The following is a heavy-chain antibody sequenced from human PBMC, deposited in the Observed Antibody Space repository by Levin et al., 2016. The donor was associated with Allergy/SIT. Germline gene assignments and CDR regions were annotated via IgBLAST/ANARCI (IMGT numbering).Heavy chain of an antibody. CDR1: GYTFTSYG. J-gene: IGHJ6*02. D-gene: IGHD4-11*01. CDR2: ISAYNGNT. V-gene: IGHV1-18*04. Sequence: ASVKVSCKASGYTFTSYGISWVRQAPGQGLEWMGWISAYNGNTNYAQKLQGRVTMTRDTSTSTAYMELRSLRSDDTAVYYCGRWGLQYNYGMDVWGQGTTVTVSS. CDR3: GRWGLQYNYGMDV.